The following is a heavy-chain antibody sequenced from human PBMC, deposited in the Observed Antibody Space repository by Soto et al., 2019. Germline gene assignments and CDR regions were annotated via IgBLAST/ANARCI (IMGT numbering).Heavy chain of an antibody. Sequence: GGSLRLSCAASGFTFSSYSMNWVRQAPGKGLEWVSYISSSSSTIYYADSVKGRFTISRDNAKNSLYLQMNSLRAEDTAVYYCARDPDYDFWSGHPDYGGQGTLVTVSS. CDR2: ISSSSSTI. CDR1: GFTFSSYS. V-gene: IGHV3-48*01. CDR3: ARDPDYDFWSGHPDY. D-gene: IGHD3-3*01. J-gene: IGHJ4*02.